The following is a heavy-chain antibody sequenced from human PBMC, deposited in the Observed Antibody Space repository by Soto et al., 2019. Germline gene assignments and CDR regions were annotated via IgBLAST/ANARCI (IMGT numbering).Heavy chain of an antibody. J-gene: IGHJ6*02. CDR2: IYYSGST. Sequence: SETLSLTCTVSGGSISSYYWSWIRQPPGKGLEWTGYIYYSGSTNYNPSLKSRVTISVDTSKNQFSLKLSSVTAADTAVYYCARDRGRYGMDVWGQGTTVTVSS. D-gene: IGHD3-10*01. CDR3: ARDRGRYGMDV. V-gene: IGHV4-59*01. CDR1: GGSISSYY.